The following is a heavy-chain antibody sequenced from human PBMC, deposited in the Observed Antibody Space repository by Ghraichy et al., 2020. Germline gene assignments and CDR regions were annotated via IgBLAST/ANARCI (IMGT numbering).Heavy chain of an antibody. CDR1: GFTFSTYA. D-gene: IGHD1-26*01. Sequence: LSHTCAASGFTFSTYAMSWVRQAPGKGLEWVSAISGSGGNTYYADSVKGRFTISRDNSKNTLYLQMNSLRAEDTAVYYCAKGYSAGYDLNAFDIWGQGTMVTVSS. CDR2: ISGSGGNT. V-gene: IGHV3-23*01. CDR3: AKGYSAGYDLNAFDI. J-gene: IGHJ3*02.